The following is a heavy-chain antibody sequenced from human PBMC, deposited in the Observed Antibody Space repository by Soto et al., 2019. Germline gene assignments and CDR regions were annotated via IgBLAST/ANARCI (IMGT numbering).Heavy chain of an antibody. CDR3: ARDGAYYFDY. CDR1: GFTFSNYA. D-gene: IGHD1-26*01. CDR2: LSYDGSNK. Sequence: QVQLVESGGGVVQPGRSLRLSCAASGFTFSNYAMHWVRQAPGRGLEWVAVLSYDGSNKFYADSVKGRFTISRDSSKNTLYLQMNSLRGEDTAVYYCARDGAYYFDYRGQGTLVTVSS. J-gene: IGHJ4*02. V-gene: IGHV3-30-3*01.